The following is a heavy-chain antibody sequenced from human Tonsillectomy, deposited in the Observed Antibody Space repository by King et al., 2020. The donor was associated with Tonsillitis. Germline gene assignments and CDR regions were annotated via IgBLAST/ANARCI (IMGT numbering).Heavy chain of an antibody. CDR2: ISSSSIYT. Sequence: VQLVESGGGLVKPGGSLRLSCAASGFIFSDYYMSWIRQAPGKGLEWVSDISSSSIYTNYADSVKGRFTISRDNAKNSLYLQMNSLRAEDTAVYYCARELPAAIRWFDPWDQGTLVTVSS. V-gene: IGHV3-11*05. CDR1: GFIFSDYY. J-gene: IGHJ5*02. CDR3: ARELPAAIRWFDP. D-gene: IGHD2-2*01.